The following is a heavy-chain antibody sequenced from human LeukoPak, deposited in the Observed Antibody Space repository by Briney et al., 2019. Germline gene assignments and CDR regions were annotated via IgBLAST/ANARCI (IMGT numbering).Heavy chain of an antibody. V-gene: IGHV1-24*01. CDR2: FDPEDGET. CDR1: GYTLTELF. CDR3: ATDALMITFGGPRDPTLYYYYGMDV. J-gene: IGHJ6*02. D-gene: IGHD3-16*01. Sequence: ASVKVSCKVSGYTLTELFMHWVRPAPGKGLEWMGGFDPEDGETIYAQKFQGRVTMTEDTSTDTAYMELSSLRSEDTAVYYCATDALMITFGGPRDPTLYYYYGMDVWGQGTTVTVSS.